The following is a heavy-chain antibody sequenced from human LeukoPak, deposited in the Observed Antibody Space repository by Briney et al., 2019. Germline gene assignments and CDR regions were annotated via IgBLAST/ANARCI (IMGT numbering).Heavy chain of an antibody. V-gene: IGHV3-21*01. Sequence: PGGSLRLSCAASGFTFSSYSMNWVRPAPGKGLEWVSSISSSSSYIYYADSVKGRFTISRDNAKNSLYLQMNSLRAEDTAVYYCARVSRGYDLGKDYWGQGTLVTVSS. D-gene: IGHD5-12*01. CDR2: ISSSSSYI. CDR1: GFTFSSYS. J-gene: IGHJ4*02. CDR3: ARVSRGYDLGKDY.